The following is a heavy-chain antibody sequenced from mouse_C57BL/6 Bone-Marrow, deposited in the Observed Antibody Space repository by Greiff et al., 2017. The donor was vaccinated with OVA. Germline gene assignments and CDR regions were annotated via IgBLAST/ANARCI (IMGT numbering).Heavy chain of an antibody. CDR1: GFTFSSYG. D-gene: IGHD2-1*01. Sequence: EVQRVESGGDLVKPGGSLKLSCAASGFTFSSYGMSWVRQTPDKRLEWVATIRSGGSYTYYPDSVKGRFTISRDNAKNTLYLQMSSLKSEDTAMYYCARLYYGNRLRFYAMDYWGQGTSVTVSS. J-gene: IGHJ4*01. V-gene: IGHV5-6*01. CDR3: ARLYYGNRLRFYAMDY. CDR2: IRSGGSYT.